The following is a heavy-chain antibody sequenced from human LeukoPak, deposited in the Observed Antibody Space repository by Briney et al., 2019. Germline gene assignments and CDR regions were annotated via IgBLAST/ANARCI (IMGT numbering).Heavy chain of an antibody. D-gene: IGHD7-27*01. J-gene: IGHJ4*02. CDR2: ISSSGDTK. CDR1: GFTLSTYK. CDR3: ATDRAGDTY. V-gene: IGHV3-48*03. Sequence: GGSLRLSCAASGFTLSTYKMNWVRQAPGKGLEWVSYISSSGDTKYYADSVRGRFTISRDNAKNSLYLQMNSLRVEDTAIYYCATDRAGDTYWGQGTLVTVSS.